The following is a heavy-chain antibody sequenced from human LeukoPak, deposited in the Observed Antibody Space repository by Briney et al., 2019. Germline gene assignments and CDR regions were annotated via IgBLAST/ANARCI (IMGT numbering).Heavy chain of an antibody. CDR3: ARPYYYDSSGYQLAFDY. D-gene: IGHD3-22*01. J-gene: IGHJ4*02. CDR1: GGSISSSSYY. CDR2: IYYSGST. V-gene: IGHV4-39*07. Sequence: SETLSLTCTVSGGSISSSSYYWGWIRQPPGKGLEWIGSIYYSGSTYYNPSLKSRVTISVDTSKNQFSLKLSSVTAADTAVYYCARPYYYDSSGYQLAFDYWGQGALVTVSS.